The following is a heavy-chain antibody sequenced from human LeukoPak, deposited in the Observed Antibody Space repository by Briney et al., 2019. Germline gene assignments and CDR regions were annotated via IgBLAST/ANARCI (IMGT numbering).Heavy chain of an antibody. D-gene: IGHD1-26*01. CDR2: IRYDGSNT. V-gene: IGHV3-30*02. Sequence: GGSLRLSCAASGFTFSNYGMHWVRQAPGKGLEWVAFIRYDGSNTYYANSVKGRFTISRDNSKNTLYLQMNSLRAEDTAVYYCAKVGTRSYHYFDYWGQGTLVTVSS. J-gene: IGHJ4*02. CDR1: GFTFSNYG. CDR3: AKVGTRSYHYFDY.